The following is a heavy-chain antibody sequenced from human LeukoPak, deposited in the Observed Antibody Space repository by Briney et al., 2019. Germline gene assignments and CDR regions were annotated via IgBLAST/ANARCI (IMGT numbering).Heavy chain of an antibody. J-gene: IGHJ4*02. D-gene: IGHD3-10*01. CDR2: VYYSGST. V-gene: IGHV4-59*01. Sequence: SETLSLTCTVSGGSFEHYFWSWIRQPPGKGLEWIGYVYYSGSTDYSPSLKSRLTISADTSKSQFPLKLSSVTAADTAVYYCASHRRSHGSEYWGQGTLVTVSS. CDR1: GGSFEHYF. CDR3: ASHRRSHGSEY.